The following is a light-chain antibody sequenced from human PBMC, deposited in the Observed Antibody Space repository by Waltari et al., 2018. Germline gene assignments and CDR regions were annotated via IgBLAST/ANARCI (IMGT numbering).Light chain of an antibody. CDR1: SMDAGGYNY. CDR2: EVS. CDR3: SSYTSSSTV. J-gene: IGLJ1*01. Sequence: QSALTQHASVAGSPGQSITISCTGTSMDAGGYNYVSWYQQHPGKAPKLRIYEVSNRPSGVSNRFSGSKSGNTASLTISGLQAEDEADYYCSSYTSSSTVFGTGTKVTVL. V-gene: IGLV2-14*01.